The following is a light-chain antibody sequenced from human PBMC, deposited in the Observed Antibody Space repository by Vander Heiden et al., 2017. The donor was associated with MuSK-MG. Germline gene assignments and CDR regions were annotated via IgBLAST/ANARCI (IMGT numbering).Light chain of an antibody. V-gene: IGKV3-15*01. CDR1: QSVSSH. CDR2: ATS. J-gene: IGKJ1*01. CDR3: QRYNDWPWT. Sequence: EIVMTQSPGTLSVSPGERVTLSCRASQSVSSHLAWYQQTPGRAPRLLTYATSNRATGIPARFSGSGSGTEFTLTISSLQSEDFGVYYCQRYNDWPWTFGQGTMVEIK.